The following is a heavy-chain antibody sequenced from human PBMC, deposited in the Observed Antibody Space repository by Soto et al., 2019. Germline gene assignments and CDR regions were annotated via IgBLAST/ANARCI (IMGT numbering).Heavy chain of an antibody. V-gene: IGHV3-74*02. J-gene: IGHJ6*03. D-gene: IGHD2-15*01. CDR2: INSGGSVS. CDR3: ARGDCVGGTCYSLAGSFYYYMDV. CDR1: GFTFSNYW. Sequence: EVQLVESGGGLVQPGGSLRLSCAASGFTFSNYWMYWVRQAPGNGLEWVSRINSGGSVSSYADSVKGRLTISRDNVKNTLYLQMDSLRAEDTAVYYCARGDCVGGTCYSLAGSFYYYMDVWGKGTTVTVFS.